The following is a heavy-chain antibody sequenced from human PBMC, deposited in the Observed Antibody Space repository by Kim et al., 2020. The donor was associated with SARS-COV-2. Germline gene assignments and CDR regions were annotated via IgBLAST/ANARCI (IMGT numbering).Heavy chain of an antibody. CDR1: GFTFSSYA. J-gene: IGHJ1*01. CDR2: ISGSGGST. CDR3: ADSPPDYGDYMSGLQH. V-gene: IGHV3-23*01. Sequence: GGSLRLSCAASGFTFSSYAMSWVRQAPGKGLEWVSAISGSGGSTYYADSVKGRFTISRDNSKNTLYLQMNSLRAEDTAVYYCADSPPDYGDYMSGLQHWGQGTLVTVSS. D-gene: IGHD4-17*01.